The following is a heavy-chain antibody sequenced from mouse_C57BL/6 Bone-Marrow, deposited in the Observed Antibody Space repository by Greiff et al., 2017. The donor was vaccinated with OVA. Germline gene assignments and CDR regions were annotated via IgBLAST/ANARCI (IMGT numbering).Heavy chain of an antibody. CDR2: ISDGGSYT. CDR1: GFTFSSYA. CDR3: ARDDYDYYYAMDY. Sequence: EVQGVESGGGLVKPGGSLKLSCAASGFTFSSYAMSWVRQPPEKRLEWVATISDGGSYTYYPDNVKGRFTISRDNAKNNLYLQMSHLKSEDTAMYYCARDDYDYYYAMDYWGQGTSVTVSS. J-gene: IGHJ4*01. D-gene: IGHD2-4*01. V-gene: IGHV5-4*01.